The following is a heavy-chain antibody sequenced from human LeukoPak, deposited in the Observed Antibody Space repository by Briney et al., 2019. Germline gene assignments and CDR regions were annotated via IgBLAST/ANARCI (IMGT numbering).Heavy chain of an antibody. J-gene: IGHJ6*03. D-gene: IGHD6-6*01. V-gene: IGHV6-1*01. CDR1: GDSVSSNSAA. CDR2: TYYRSKWYN. Sequence: SQTLSLTCAISGDSVSSNSAAWNWIRQSPSRGLEWLGRTYYRSKWYNDYAVSVKSRITISPDTSKNQFSLQLNSVTPEDTAVYYCARERSSSRGPIYYYYYMDVWGKGTTVTVSS. CDR3: ARERSSSRGPIYYYYYMDV.